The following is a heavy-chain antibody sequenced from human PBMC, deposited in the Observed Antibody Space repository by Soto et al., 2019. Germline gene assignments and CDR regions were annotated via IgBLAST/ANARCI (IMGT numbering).Heavy chain of an antibody. CDR2: ISYDGSNK. V-gene: IGHV3-30-3*01. J-gene: IGHJ6*02. CDR3: ARDLEPPTDFWQINYCYGMDF. CDR1: GFTFSSYA. D-gene: IGHD3-3*01. Sequence: GGSLRLSCAASGFTFSSYAMHWVRQAPGKGLEWVAVISYDGSNKYYADSVKGRFTISRDNSQNTLYLQMNSLRAEDTAVYYYARDLEPPTDFWQINYCYGMDFWGQGTTVTVAS.